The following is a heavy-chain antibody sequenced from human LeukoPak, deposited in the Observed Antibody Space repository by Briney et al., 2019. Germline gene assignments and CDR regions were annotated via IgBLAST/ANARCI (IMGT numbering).Heavy chain of an antibody. CDR1: GYTFTSYA. Sequence: GASVKVSCKASGYTFTSYAMNWVRQAPGQGLEWMGWINTNTGNPTYAQGFTGRFVFSLDTSVSTAYLQISSLKAEDTAVYYCARRPNYDFWSGYTFDYWGQGTLVTVSS. V-gene: IGHV7-4-1*02. CDR2: INTNTGNP. J-gene: IGHJ4*02. CDR3: ARRPNYDFWSGYTFDY. D-gene: IGHD3-3*01.